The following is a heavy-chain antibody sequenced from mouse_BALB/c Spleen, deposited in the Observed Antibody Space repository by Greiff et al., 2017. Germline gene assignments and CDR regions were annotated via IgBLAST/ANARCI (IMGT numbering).Heavy chain of an antibody. J-gene: IGHJ4*01. CDR3: ARYAHTYGFYAMDY. CDR1: GDSITSGY. Sequence: VQLKESGPSLVKPSQTLSLTCSVTGDSITSGYWNWIRKFPGNKLEYMGYISYSGSTYYNPSLKSRISITRDTSKNQYYLQLNSVTTEDTATYYCARYAHTYGFYAMDYWGQGTSVTVSS. CDR2: ISYSGST. V-gene: IGHV3-8*02. D-gene: IGHD1-1*01.